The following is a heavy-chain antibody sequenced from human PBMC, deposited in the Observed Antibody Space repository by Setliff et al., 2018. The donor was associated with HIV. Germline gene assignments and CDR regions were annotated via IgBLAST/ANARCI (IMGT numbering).Heavy chain of an antibody. CDR3: AIEKEDDYVWGSYRSNAFDS. CDR1: GYSISSGYY. J-gene: IGHJ3*02. Sequence: KPSETLSLTCTVSGYSISSGYYWGWIRQPPGKGLEWIGSIYHSGSTYYNPSLKSRVTISVDTSKNQFSLKLSSVTAADTAVYYCAIEKEDDYVWGSYRSNAFDSWGQGTMVTVSS. CDR2: IYHSGST. D-gene: IGHD3-16*02. V-gene: IGHV4-38-2*02.